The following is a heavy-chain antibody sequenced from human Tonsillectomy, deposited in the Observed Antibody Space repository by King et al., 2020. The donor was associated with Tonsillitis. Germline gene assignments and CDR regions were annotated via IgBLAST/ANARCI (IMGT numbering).Heavy chain of an antibody. J-gene: IGHJ4*02. D-gene: IGHD4-11*01. V-gene: IGHV4-30-4*01. CDR2: IYFTGST. CDR1: GDSITSGDYY. CDR3: ARENLGSNYRFDY. Sequence: MQLQESGPGLVKPSQTLSLTCSVSGDSITSGDYYWSWIRQPPGKGLEWIGYIYFTGSTYYNPSLKSRITISVDTSKNQFSLKLSSVTAADTAVYYCARENLGSNYRFDYWGQGTLVTVSS.